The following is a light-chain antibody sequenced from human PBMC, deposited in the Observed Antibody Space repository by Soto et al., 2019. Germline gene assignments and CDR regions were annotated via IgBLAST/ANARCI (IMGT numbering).Light chain of an antibody. Sequence: DIVMTQSPATLSLSPGERATLSCRASQSISSNLAWYQHKPGQAPRLLIYAASTRASGIPARFSGGGSGTKFSLTITSLQSEDFAIYYCQQYKNWPPMYTFGQGTRLEI. CDR1: QSISSN. CDR3: QQYKNWPPMYT. V-gene: IGKV3-15*01. CDR2: AAS. J-gene: IGKJ2*01.